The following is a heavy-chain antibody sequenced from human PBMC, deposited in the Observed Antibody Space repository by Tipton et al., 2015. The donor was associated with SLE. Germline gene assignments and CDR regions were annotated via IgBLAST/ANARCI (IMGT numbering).Heavy chain of an antibody. CDR2: ITNSGYAT. CDR1: GFTFSTYE. D-gene: IGHD6-13*01. Sequence: SLRLSCAGSGFTFSTYEMNWVRQAPGKGLEWVSYITNSGYATYYADSVKGRFTISRDNAKNSLYLQMNSLRAEDTAVYYCAAQLVLYYYGMDVWGQGTTVTVSS. J-gene: IGHJ6*02. CDR3: AAQLVLYYYGMDV. V-gene: IGHV3-48*03.